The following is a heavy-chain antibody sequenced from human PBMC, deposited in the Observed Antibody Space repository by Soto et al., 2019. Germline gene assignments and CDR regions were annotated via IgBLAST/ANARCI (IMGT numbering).Heavy chain of an antibody. CDR3: AREENCSGGTCYSEYFHR. CDR2: VNPSGGST. V-gene: IGHV1-46*01. Sequence: ASVEVSCKXSGYLFTAYSMHWVRLAPGQGLEWMGVVNPSGGSTKYAQNFQGRVTMTRDTSTTTIYMELSSLRSDDTAIYCCAREENCSGGTCYSEYFHRWGQGTLVTVSS. CDR1: GYLFTAYS. D-gene: IGHD2-15*01. J-gene: IGHJ1*01.